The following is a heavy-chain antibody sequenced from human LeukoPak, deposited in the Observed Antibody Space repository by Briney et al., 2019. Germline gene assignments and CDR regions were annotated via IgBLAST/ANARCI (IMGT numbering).Heavy chain of an antibody. D-gene: IGHD1-26*01. CDR2: ISGSGGST. J-gene: IGHJ4*02. Sequence: GGSLRLSCAASGFTFSTYAMSWVRQAPGKGLEWVSGISGSGGSTHYADSVKGRFTISRDNSKNTLYLQMNSLRAEDTAVYYCAISGGYWAWAHWGQGTLVTVSS. CDR1: GFTFSTYA. CDR3: AISGGYWAWAH. V-gene: IGHV3-23*01.